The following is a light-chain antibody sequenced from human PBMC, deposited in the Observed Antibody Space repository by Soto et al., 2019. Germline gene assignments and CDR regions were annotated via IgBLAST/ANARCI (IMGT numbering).Light chain of an antibody. J-gene: IGLJ2*01. Sequence: QSALTQPPSVSAAPGQRVTIYCAGSSSNIGNHYVFWYQQLPGTAPKLIIYDNNKRPSGIPDRFSGSKSGTSATLGITGLQTGDEADYYCGTWDSSLSAGVFGGGTKLTVL. V-gene: IGLV1-51*01. CDR3: GTWDSSLSAGV. CDR2: DNN. CDR1: SSNIGNHY.